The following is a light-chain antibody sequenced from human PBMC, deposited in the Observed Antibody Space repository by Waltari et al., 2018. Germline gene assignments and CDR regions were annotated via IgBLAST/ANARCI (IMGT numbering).Light chain of an antibody. CDR1: QSISSN. CDR3: QQYNDWPLT. CDR2: TAT. J-gene: IGKJ1*01. Sequence: EVAMTESPSTQSVSPGEGAARSCRASQSISSNLAWYQQKPGKAPRLLIYTATTRASRVPARFRGSGSGTEFTLSISSMQSEDFAVYYCQQYNDWPLTFGQGTKVEIK. V-gene: IGKV3-15*01.